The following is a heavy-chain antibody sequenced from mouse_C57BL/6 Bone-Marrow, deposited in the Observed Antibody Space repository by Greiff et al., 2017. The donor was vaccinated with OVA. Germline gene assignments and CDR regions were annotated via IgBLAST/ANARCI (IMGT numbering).Heavy chain of an antibody. Sequence: EVKVIESGGGLVQPGGSLKLSCAASGIDFSRYWMSWVRRAPGTGLEWIGEINPDSSTINYAPSLKDKFTISRDNAKNTLYLQMSKVRSEDTALYYGARGSNDRYFDVWGTGTTVTVSS. CDR3: ARGSNDRYFDV. D-gene: IGHD2-12*01. V-gene: IGHV4-1*01. CDR2: INPDSSTI. CDR1: GIDFSRYW. J-gene: IGHJ1*03.